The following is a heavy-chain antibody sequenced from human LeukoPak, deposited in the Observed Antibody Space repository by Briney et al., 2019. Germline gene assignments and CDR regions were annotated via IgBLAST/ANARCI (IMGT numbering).Heavy chain of an antibody. J-gene: IGHJ4*02. CDR1: GFTFSSYV. CDR2: ISYDGSNK. CDR3: ARDPIGSGWYLFDY. Sequence: PGGSLRLSCAASGFTFSSYVMHWVRQAPGKGLEWVAVISYDGSNKYYADSVKGRFTISRDNSKNTLYLQMNSLRAEDTAVYYCARDPIGSGWYLFDYWGQGTLVTVSS. D-gene: IGHD6-19*01. V-gene: IGHV3-30-3*01.